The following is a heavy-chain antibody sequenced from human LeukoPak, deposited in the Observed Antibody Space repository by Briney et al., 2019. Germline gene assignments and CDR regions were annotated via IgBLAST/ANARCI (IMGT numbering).Heavy chain of an antibody. J-gene: IGHJ4*02. V-gene: IGHV3-30*02. CDR1: GFTFSSYG. Sequence: GGSLRLSCAASGFTFSSYGMHWVRQAPGKGLEWVAFIRYDGSNKYYADSVKGRFTTSRDNSKNTLYLQMNSLRAEDTAVYYCAKVYVWFGESPFDYWGQGTLVTVSS. CDR3: AKVYVWFGESPFDY. CDR2: IRYDGSNK. D-gene: IGHD3-10*01.